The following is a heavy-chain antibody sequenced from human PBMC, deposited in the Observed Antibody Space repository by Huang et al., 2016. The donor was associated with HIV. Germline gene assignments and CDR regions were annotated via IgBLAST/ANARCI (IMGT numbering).Heavy chain of an antibody. J-gene: IGHJ5*01. CDR2: ISADNGNT. CDR1: GYIFTKYG. D-gene: IGHD1-1*01. Sequence: QVALVQSGAEVKRPGASVRVSCKAAGYIFTKYGVNWVRQAPGQGLGWMGLISADNGNTNYSEKVQGRVTLTRDTSATTAYMEFRDVTSADTAVYYCARDHWYPLQNWFDLWGQGTLVTVSS. V-gene: IGHV1-18*01. CDR3: ARDHWYPLQNWFDL.